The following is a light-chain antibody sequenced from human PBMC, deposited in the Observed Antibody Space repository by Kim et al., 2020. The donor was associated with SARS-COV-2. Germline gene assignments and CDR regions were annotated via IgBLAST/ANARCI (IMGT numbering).Light chain of an antibody. J-gene: IGLJ2*01. CDR2: RNN. CDR1: SSNIGSNY. Sequence: QSVLTQPPSASGTPGQRVTISCSGSSSNIGSNYVYWYQQLPGTAPKLLIYRNNQRPSGVPDRFSGSKSGTSASLAITGLQAEDEADYYCQSYDSSLSGSVFGGGTQLTV. V-gene: IGLV1-47*01. CDR3: QSYDSSLSGSV.